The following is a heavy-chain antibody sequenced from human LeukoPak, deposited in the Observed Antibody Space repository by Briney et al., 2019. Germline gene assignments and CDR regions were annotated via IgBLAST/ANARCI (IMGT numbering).Heavy chain of an antibody. CDR2: INSDGSST. CDR1: GFTFSSYW. V-gene: IGHV3-74*01. Sequence: GGSLRLFCAASGFTFSSYWMHWVRQAPGKGLVWVSRINSDGSSTSYADSVKGRFTISRDNAKNTLYLQMNSLRAEDTAVYYCARECRGGDCYSAFDIWGQGTMVTVSS. J-gene: IGHJ3*02. CDR3: ARECRGGDCYSAFDI. D-gene: IGHD2-21*02.